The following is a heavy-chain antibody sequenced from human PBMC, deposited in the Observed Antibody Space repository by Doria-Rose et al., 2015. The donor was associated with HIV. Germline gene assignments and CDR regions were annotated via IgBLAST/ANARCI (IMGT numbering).Heavy chain of an antibody. CDR3: ARIKSSRWYHRYYFDF. V-gene: IGHV2-26*01. D-gene: IGHD6-13*01. Sequence: QVTLKESGPVLVKPTETLTLTCTVSGVSLSSPGMGASWIRQPPGKALEWLAQNVLNDERSYKTSLKSRLTISRGTSKSQVVLAMTDMDPVDTATYYCARIKSSRWYHRYYFDFWGQGTLVIVSA. CDR2: NVLNDER. CDR1: GVSLSSPGMG. J-gene: IGHJ4*02.